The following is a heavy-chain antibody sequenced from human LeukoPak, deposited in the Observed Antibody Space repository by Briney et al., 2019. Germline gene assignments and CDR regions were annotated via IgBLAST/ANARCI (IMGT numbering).Heavy chain of an antibody. Sequence: ASVKVSCKASGYTFTGYYMHWVRQAPGQGLEWMGWINPNSGGTNYAQKFQDRVTMTRDTSISTAYMELSRLRSDDTAVYYCARGFIYSGSYYSFDYWGQGTLVTVSS. D-gene: IGHD1-26*01. CDR1: GYTFTGYY. CDR2: INPNSGGT. J-gene: IGHJ4*02. V-gene: IGHV1-2*02. CDR3: ARGFIYSGSYYSFDY.